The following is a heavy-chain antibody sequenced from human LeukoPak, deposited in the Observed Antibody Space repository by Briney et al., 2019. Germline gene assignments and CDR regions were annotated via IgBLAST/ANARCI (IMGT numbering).Heavy chain of an antibody. CDR3: ARSLPLAESSYYFDY. V-gene: IGHV4-61*01. CDR1: GGSFSSGSYY. CDR2: LYYSRNT. D-gene: IGHD1-14*01. J-gene: IGHJ4*02. Sequence: SETLSLTCTVSGGSFSSGSYYWTWVRQPPGKGLEWIGYLYYSRNTNYSPSLKSRVTIAVDTSKNQFSLKLSSVTAADTAVYFCARSLPLAESSYYFDYWGQGTLVTVSS.